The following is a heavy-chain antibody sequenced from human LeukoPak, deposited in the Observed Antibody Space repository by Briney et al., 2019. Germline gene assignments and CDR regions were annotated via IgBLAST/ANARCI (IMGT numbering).Heavy chain of an antibody. CDR3: AKDQTEIVRGTYDY. V-gene: IGHV3-23*01. Sequence: GGSLRLSCTASGLTFSEYAMTWVRQAPGKGLEWVSTITAGGSHTYYPDSVKGRFTISRDNSKNTLYLQMNSLRAEDMAVYHCAKDQTEIVRGTYDYWGQGTLVTVSS. J-gene: IGHJ4*02. CDR1: GLTFSEYA. CDR2: ITAGGSHT. D-gene: IGHD1-26*01.